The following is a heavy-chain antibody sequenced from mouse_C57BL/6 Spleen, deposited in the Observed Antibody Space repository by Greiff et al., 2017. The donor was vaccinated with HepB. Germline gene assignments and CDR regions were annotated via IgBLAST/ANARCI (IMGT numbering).Heavy chain of an antibody. CDR3: ARGGSNYGAYYAMDY. Sequence: QVQLQQPGAELVRPGSSVKLSCEASGYTFTSYWMHWVKQRPIQGLEWIGNIDPSDSETHYNQKFKDKATLTVDKSSSTAYMQLSSLTSEDSAVYYCARGGSNYGAYYAMDYWGQGTSVTVSS. D-gene: IGHD2-5*01. V-gene: IGHV1-52*01. J-gene: IGHJ4*01. CDR1: GYTFTSYW. CDR2: IDPSDSET.